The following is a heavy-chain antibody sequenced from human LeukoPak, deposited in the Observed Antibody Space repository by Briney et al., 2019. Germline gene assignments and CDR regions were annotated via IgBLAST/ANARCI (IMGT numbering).Heavy chain of an antibody. CDR2: FDPEDGET. CDR3: ATDSHMVATIGH. J-gene: IGHJ4*02. V-gene: IGHV1-24*01. CDR1: GYTLTELS. D-gene: IGHD5-12*01. Sequence: ASVKVSCKVSGYTLTELSMHWVRQAPGKGLEGMGGFDPEDGETIYAQKFQGRVTMTEDTSTDTAYMELSSLRSEDTAVYYCATDSHMVATIGHWGQGTLVTVSS.